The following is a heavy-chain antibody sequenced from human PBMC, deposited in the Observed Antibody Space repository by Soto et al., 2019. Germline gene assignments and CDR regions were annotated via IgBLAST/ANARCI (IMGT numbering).Heavy chain of an antibody. D-gene: IGHD3-3*01. CDR2: ISYDGSTK. CDR3: AEDGGRFLKYYFNYGVDV. CDR1: GFTFSSYG. Sequence: QVHLVESGGGVVQPGRSLRLSCAASGFTFSSYGMHWVRQAPGKGLEWVAVISYDGSTKYYRESVKGRFTTSRDNSKKPLYLPIDRLRGEEPAVYYCAEDGGRFLKYYFNYGVDVWGLGTTVTVSS. V-gene: IGHV3-30*18. J-gene: IGHJ6*02.